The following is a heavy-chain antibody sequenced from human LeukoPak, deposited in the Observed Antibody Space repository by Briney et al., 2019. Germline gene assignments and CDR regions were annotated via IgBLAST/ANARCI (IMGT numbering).Heavy chain of an antibody. D-gene: IGHD3-22*01. J-gene: IGHJ5*02. CDR2: ITSSGEST. V-gene: IGHV3-23*01. CDR3: ARDRPNYYGSNGHYYQRNGDH. Sequence: GGSLRLSCAASEFSFSIYAMSWVRQAPGKGLEGVSSITSSGESTYYAGSVKGRFTISRDNSKNTVYLQMNSLRAEDTAVYYCARDRPNYYGSNGHYYQRNGDHWGQGTLVTVSS. CDR1: EFSFSIYA.